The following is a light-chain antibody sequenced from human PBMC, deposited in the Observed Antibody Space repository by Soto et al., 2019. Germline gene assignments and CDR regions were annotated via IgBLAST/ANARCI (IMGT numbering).Light chain of an antibody. J-gene: IGKJ5*01. V-gene: IGKV1-39*01. CDR1: QTVRTY. Sequence: DIQMTQSPSSLSASVGDRVTITCRASQTVRTYLNWYQQKPGKAPTLLVYAASTLGSAVPPRFTGAGSETDFTLTISGLQPEDFATYYCQQTFSTPITFGQGTRLENK. CDR3: QQTFSTPIT. CDR2: AAS.